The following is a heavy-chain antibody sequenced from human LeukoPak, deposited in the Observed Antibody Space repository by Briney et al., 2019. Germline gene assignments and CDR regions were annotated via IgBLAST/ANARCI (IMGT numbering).Heavy chain of an antibody. CDR3: ARHSEAPRYNWFDP. CDR2: IYYSGST. CDR1: GGSISSYY. Sequence: SETLSLTCTVSGGSISSYYWSWIRQPPGRGLEWIGYIYYSGSTNYNPSLKSRVTISVDTSKNQFSLKLSSVTAADTAVYYCARHSEAPRYNWFDPWGQGTLVTVSS. J-gene: IGHJ5*02. V-gene: IGHV4-59*08.